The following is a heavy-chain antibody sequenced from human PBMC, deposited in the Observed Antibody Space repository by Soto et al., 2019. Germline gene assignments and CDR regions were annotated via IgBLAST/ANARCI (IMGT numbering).Heavy chain of an antibody. V-gene: IGHV3-30-3*01. D-gene: IGHD4-17*01. CDR1: GFTFSSYA. Sequence: LRLSCAASGFTFSSYAMHWVRQAPGKGLEWVAVISYDGSNKYYADSVKGRFTISRDNSKNTLYLQMNSLRAEDTAVYYCARESSIGVTTWPLYYYGMDVWGQGTTVTVS. J-gene: IGHJ6*02. CDR3: ARESSIGVTTWPLYYYGMDV. CDR2: ISYDGSNK.